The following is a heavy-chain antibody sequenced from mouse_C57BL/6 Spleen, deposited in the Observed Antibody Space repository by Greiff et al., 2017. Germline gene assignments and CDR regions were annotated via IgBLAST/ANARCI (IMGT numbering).Heavy chain of an antibody. Sequence: VQLQQSGAELVRPGASVTLSCKASGYTFTDYEMHWVKQTPVHGLEWIGAIDPETGGTAYNQKFKGKDRLTADKSSSTAYMELRSLTSEDSAVYYCTRSKALYDGYALFAYWGQGTRVTVSA. J-gene: IGHJ3*01. CDR2: IDPETGGT. D-gene: IGHD2-3*01. CDR3: TRSKALYDGYALFAY. V-gene: IGHV1-15*01. CDR1: GYTFTDYE.